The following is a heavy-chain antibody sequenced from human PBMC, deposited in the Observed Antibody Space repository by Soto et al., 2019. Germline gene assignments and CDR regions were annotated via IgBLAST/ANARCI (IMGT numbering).Heavy chain of an antibody. CDR2: ISLNSCSI. D-gene: IGHD2-2*01. J-gene: IGHJ4*02. CDR3: EKDIRSAATSTFDY. Sequence: SLRLSCASSIFTFDDYAMHCFRQAPGKGLVWGSFISLNSCSIGYAFAGKGRFTISRANAKNSLYLQMNSLRAEDTALYYCEKDIRSAATSTFDYWGKGTLVTVSS. CDR1: IFTFDDYA. V-gene: IGHV3-9*01.